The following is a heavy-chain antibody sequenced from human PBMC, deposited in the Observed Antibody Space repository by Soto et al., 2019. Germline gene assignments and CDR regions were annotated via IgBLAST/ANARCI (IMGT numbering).Heavy chain of an antibody. D-gene: IGHD3-3*01. V-gene: IGHV4-59*01. CDR1: GGSISSYY. CDR2: IYYSGST. J-gene: IGHJ4*02. Sequence: PSETLSLTCTVSGGSISSYYWSWIRQPPGKGLEWIGSIYYSGSTNYNPSLKSRVTISVDTSKNQFSLKLSSVTAADTAVYYCARGRFSYYFEYWGQGTLVTVSS. CDR3: ARGRFSYYFEY.